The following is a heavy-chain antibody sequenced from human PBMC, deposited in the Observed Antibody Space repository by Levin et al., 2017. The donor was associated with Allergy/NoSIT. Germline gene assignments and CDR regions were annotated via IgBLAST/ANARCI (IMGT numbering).Heavy chain of an antibody. D-gene: IGHD1-20*01. CDR1: GFTFSSYS. CDR2: ISSSSSYI. V-gene: IGHV3-21*01. Sequence: GESLKISCAASGFTFSSYSMNWVRQAPGKGLEWVSSISSSSSYIYYADSVKGRFTISRDNAKNSLYLQMNSLRAEDTAVYYCARGPYNWLYDYWGQGTLVTVSS. J-gene: IGHJ4*02. CDR3: ARGPYNWLYDY.